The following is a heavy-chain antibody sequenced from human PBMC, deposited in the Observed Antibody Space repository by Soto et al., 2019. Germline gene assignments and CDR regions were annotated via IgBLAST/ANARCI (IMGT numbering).Heavy chain of an antibody. CDR1: GFTFSSYA. CDR2: ISYDGSNK. J-gene: IGHJ4*02. V-gene: IGHV3-30-3*01. CDR3: ARTHFLWFGEERFDY. D-gene: IGHD3-10*01. Sequence: QVQLVESGGGVVQLGRSLRLSCAASGFTFSSYAMHWVRQAPGKGLEWVAVISYDGSNKYYADSVKGRFTISRDNSKNTLYLQMNSLRAEDTAVYYCARTHFLWFGEERFDYWGQGTLVTVSS.